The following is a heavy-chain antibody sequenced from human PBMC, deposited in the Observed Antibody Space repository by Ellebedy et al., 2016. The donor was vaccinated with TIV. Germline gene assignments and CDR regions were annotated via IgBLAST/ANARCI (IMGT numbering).Heavy chain of an antibody. Sequence: SVKVSXXASGGTFGSYAISWVRQAPGQGLEWMGGIIPIFGTANYAQKFQGRVTITADESTSTAYMELSSLRSEDTAVYYCARVAPPRITMVRGVIGWFDPWGQGTLVTVSS. D-gene: IGHD3-10*01. CDR1: GGTFGSYA. V-gene: IGHV1-69*13. CDR2: IIPIFGTA. J-gene: IGHJ5*02. CDR3: ARVAPPRITMVRGVIGWFDP.